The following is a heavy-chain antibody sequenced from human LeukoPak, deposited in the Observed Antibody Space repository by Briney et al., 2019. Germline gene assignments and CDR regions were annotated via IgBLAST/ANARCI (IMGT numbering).Heavy chain of an antibody. CDR1: GGTFSSYA. Sequence: SVKVSCKASGGTFSSYAISWVRQAPGQGLEWMGGIIPIFGTANYAQKFQGRVTITADKSTSTAYMELSSLRSEDTAVYYCARDETPSLYSSGWYSYFQHWGQGTLVTVSS. J-gene: IGHJ1*01. V-gene: IGHV1-69*06. CDR3: ARDETPSLYSSGWYSYFQH. D-gene: IGHD6-19*01. CDR2: IIPIFGTA.